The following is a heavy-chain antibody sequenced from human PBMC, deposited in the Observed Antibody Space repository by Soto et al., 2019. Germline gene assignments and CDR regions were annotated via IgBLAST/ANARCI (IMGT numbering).Heavy chain of an antibody. CDR1: GYSFTSYG. D-gene: IGHD6-19*01. V-gene: IGHV1-18*04. J-gene: IGHJ6*02. CDR2: ISAYNGNT. CDR3: AKEDAPWLGSYYYYGMDV. Sequence: VRVSCKASGYSFTSYGISWVRQAPGQGLEWMGWISAYNGNTNYAQKLQGRVTMTTDTSTSTAYMELRSLRSDDTAVYYCAKEDAPWLGSYYYYGMDVWGQGTTVTVSS.